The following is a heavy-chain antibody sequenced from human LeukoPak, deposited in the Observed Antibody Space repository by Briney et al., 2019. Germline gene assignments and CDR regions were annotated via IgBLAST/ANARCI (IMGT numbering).Heavy chain of an antibody. Sequence: PGGSLRLSCAAAGFTFSSYAMHWVRQAPGKGLEWVAVISYDGSNKYYADSVKGRFTISRDNSKNTLYLQMNSLRAEDTAVYYCARDFGRQLAKVFDYWGQGTLVTVSS. J-gene: IGHJ4*02. D-gene: IGHD6-6*01. CDR2: ISYDGSNK. V-gene: IGHV3-30*01. CDR3: ARDFGRQLAKVFDY. CDR1: GFTFSSYA.